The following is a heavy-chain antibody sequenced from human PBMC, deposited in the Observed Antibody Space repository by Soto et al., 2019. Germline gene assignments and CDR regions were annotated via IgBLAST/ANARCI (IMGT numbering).Heavy chain of an antibody. J-gene: IGHJ3*01. CDR2: ISSSSRTI. CDR3: ARDQLYYNDISGRPLNAFDV. V-gene: IGHV3-48*01. D-gene: IGHD3-22*01. CDR1: GFTFSSYS. Sequence: SLRLSCAASGFTFSSYSMNWARQDTEKGLEWISYISSSSRTIYYPDSVKGRFTISRDNAKNSLYLQMNSLRAEDTAVYYCARDQLYYNDISGRPLNAFDVWGQGTMVTVSS.